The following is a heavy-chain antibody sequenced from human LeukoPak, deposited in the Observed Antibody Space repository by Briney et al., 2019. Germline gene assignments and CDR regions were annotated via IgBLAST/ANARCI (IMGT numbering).Heavy chain of an antibody. CDR2: ISSSSIYI. CDR1: GFTFSTYI. Sequence: PGGSLRLSCAASGFTFSTYIMNWARQTPGKGLEWVSSISSSSIYIYYADSLKGRFTISRNNAKNSLYLHIDSLRAEDTAVYYCARGRVGQWLVDAFDIWGQGTMVTVSS. J-gene: IGHJ3*02. D-gene: IGHD6-19*01. V-gene: IGHV3-21*01. CDR3: ARGRVGQWLVDAFDI.